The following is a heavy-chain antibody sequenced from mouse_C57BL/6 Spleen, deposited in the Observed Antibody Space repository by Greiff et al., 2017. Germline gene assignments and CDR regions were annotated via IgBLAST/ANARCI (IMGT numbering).Heavy chain of an antibody. CDR1: GYTFTSYW. J-gene: IGHJ2*01. D-gene: IGHD1-1*01. CDR2: IDPTSGGT. V-gene: IGHV1-72*01. CDR3: ARDPIYYGSSYDY. Sequence: QVQLQQPGAELVKPGASVKLSCKASGYTFTSYWMHWVKQRPGRGLAWIGRIDPTSGGTKYNEKFKSKATLTVDKPSSTAYMQLSSLTSEDSAVYYCARDPIYYGSSYDYWGQGTTLTVSS.